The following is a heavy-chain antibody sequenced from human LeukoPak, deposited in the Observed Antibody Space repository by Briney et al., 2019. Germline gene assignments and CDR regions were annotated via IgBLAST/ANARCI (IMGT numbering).Heavy chain of an antibody. J-gene: IGHJ4*02. CDR2: ISSGSSTI. CDR1: GFTFSTYN. CDR3: ARDRRYYDNTGYYNYYFDY. V-gene: IGHV3-48*02. D-gene: IGHD3-22*01. Sequence: GGSLRLSCAASGFTFSTYNMNWVRQAPGKGLEWVSYISSGSSTIYYAGSVKGRFTISRDNAKNSLYLQMNSLRDEDTAVYYCARDRRYYDNTGYYNYYFDYWGQGTLVTVSS.